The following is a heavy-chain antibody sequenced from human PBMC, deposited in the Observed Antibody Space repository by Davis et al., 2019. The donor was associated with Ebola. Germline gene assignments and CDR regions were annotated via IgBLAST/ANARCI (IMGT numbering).Heavy chain of an antibody. J-gene: IGHJ4*02. CDR1: GYTFTGYY. Sequence: ASVKVSCKASGYTFTGYYMHWVRQAPGQGLEWMGWISGYDGYTNYAQKLQGRVTMTTDTSTSTAYMELRSLRSDDTAVYYCSREAGATTKIYDYWGQGTLVTVSS. CDR2: ISGYDGYT. V-gene: IGHV1-18*04. CDR3: SREAGATTKIYDY. D-gene: IGHD1-26*01.